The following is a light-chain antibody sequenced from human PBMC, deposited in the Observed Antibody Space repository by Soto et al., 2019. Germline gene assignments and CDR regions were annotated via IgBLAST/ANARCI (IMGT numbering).Light chain of an antibody. CDR3: QQYHSYPLH. J-gene: IGKJ4*01. CDR2: KAS. V-gene: IGKV1-5*03. Sequence: DIQMTQSPSRLSASVGDRVTITCRASQSINTWLAWYQQKPGKVPDLLIYKASSLKSGVPSRFSGSGSGTEFTLTISSLQPDDFATYYCQQYHSYPLHFGGGTKVEIK. CDR1: QSINTW.